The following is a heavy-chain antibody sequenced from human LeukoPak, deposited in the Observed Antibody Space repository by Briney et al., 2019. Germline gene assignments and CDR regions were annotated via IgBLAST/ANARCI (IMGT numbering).Heavy chain of an antibody. Sequence: GGSLRLSCAASGFTFSSYVKHWVRQAPGKGLEWVSAISFIDTNKYFADSVKGRCTISRDNSENTVYLQMNSLRPEDTAVYYCAKVGYYGYYWGQGTLVTVSS. CDR2: ISFIDTNK. CDR1: GFTFSSYV. J-gene: IGHJ4*02. D-gene: IGHD3-10*01. CDR3: AKVGYYGYY. V-gene: IGHV3-30-3*02.